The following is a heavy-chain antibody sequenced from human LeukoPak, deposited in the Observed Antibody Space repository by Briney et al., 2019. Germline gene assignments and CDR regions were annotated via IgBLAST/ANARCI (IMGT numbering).Heavy chain of an antibody. CDR3: AKDLASGWSYYYGMDV. V-gene: IGHV3-30*18. J-gene: IGHJ6*02. D-gene: IGHD6-19*01. CDR1: GFTFSSYG. Sequence: QPGRSLRLSCAASGFTFSSYGMHWVRQAPGKGLEWVAVISYDGSNKYYADSVKGRFTISRDNSKNTLYLQMNSLRAEDTALYYCAKDLASGWSYYYGMDVWGQGTTVTVSS. CDR2: ISYDGSNK.